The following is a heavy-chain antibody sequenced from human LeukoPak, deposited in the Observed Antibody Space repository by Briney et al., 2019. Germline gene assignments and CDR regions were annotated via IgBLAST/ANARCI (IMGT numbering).Heavy chain of an antibody. D-gene: IGHD3-10*02. CDR1: GFTFSSYG. V-gene: IGHV3-23*01. CDR3: ARGTMFPYYFDY. J-gene: IGHJ4*02. Sequence: GGSLRLSCAASGFTFSSYGMSWVRQAPGKGLEWVSAISGSGGSTYYADSVKGRFTISRDNSKNTLYLQMNSLRAEDTAVYYCARGTMFPYYFDYWGQGTLVTVSS. CDR2: ISGSGGST.